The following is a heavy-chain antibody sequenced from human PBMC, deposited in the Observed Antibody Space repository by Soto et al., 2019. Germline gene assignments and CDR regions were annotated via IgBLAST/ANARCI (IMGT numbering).Heavy chain of an antibody. V-gene: IGHV1-69*01. CDR2: IMPTVDSA. CDR3: AVAAVREIMAQESSGMAV. D-gene: IGHD3-10*01. J-gene: IGHJ6*02. CDR1: GGTLSDYA. Sequence: QVQLVQSGAEVKTPGSSVKVSCKASGGTLSDYAISWVRQAPGQGLEWMGGIMPTVDSANYAQNFQGRLTISADESTSTANLELSRVRSDDTAVYYCAVAAVREIMAQESSGMAVWGQGTTVIVSS.